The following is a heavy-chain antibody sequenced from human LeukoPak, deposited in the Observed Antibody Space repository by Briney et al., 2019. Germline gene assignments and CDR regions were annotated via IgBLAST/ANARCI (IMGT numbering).Heavy chain of an antibody. D-gene: IGHD6-13*01. J-gene: IGHJ4*02. CDR3: AKDGRVEQQLYYFDY. CDR2: ISASGGST. Sequence: GGSLRLSCAASGFTFSSSAMSWVRQVPGKGLEWVSGISASGGSTSYADSVKGRFTVSRDNSKNTLHLQMNSLRAEDTAVYYCAKDGRVEQQLYYFDYWGQGALVTVSS. V-gene: IGHV3-23*01. CDR1: GFTFSSSA.